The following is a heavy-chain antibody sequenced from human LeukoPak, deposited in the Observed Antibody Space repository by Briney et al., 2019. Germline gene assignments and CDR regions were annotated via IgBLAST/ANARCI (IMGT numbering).Heavy chain of an antibody. D-gene: IGHD6-13*01. V-gene: IGHV4-59*01. CDR2: IYYSGST. CDR3: ARARYSSSWACDY. J-gene: IGHJ4*02. Sequence: SETLSLTCTVSGGSISSYYWSWIRQPPGKGLEWIGYIYYSGSTDYNPSLKSRVTISVDTSKNQFSLKLSSVTAADTAVYYCARARYSSSWACDYWGQGTLVTVSS. CDR1: GGSISSYY.